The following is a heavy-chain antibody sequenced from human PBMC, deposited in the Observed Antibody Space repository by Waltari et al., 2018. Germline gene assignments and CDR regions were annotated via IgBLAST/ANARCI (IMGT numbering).Heavy chain of an antibody. CDR2: IYSGGST. D-gene: IGHD6-6*01. J-gene: IGHJ4*02. CDR1: GFTVSSNY. V-gene: IGHV3-53*02. CDR3: ARDIYSSSPRGNY. Sequence: EVQLVETGGGLIQPGGSLRLSCAASGFTVSSNYMSWVRQAPGKGVEWVSGIYSGGSTYYPDSVKGRFTISRDNSKNTLYLQMNSLRAEDTAVYYCARDIYSSSPRGNYWGQGTLVTVSS.